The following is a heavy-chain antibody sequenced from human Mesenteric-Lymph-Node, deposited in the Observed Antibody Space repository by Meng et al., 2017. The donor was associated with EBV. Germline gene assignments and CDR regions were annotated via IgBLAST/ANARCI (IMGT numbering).Heavy chain of an antibody. Sequence: QVQLVQSGAEVKKPGALVKVSCKASGYTLTSYAINWVRQAPGQGLEWMGWIITYNGNTNYAQKLQGRVTMTTDTSTSTAYMELRSLRSDDSAVYYCVVGDSGYEPDYWGQGTLVTVSS. J-gene: IGHJ4*02. CDR1: GYTLTSYA. CDR3: VVGDSGYEPDY. D-gene: IGHD5-12*01. V-gene: IGHV1-18*01. CDR2: IITYNGNT.